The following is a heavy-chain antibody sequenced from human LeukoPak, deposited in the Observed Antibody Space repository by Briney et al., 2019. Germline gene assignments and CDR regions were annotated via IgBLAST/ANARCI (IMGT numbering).Heavy chain of an antibody. CDR1: GFSFSNYG. D-gene: IGHD7-27*01. V-gene: IGHV3-33*01. CDR2: IWYDGSNK. J-gene: IGHJ6*02. CDR3: ARVGTASRVGYKYYGMDV. Sequence: GGSLRLSCAASGFSFSNYGMHWVRQAPGKGLKWVAVIWYDGSNKFYADSVKGRFTISRDNSKNTLFLQMNSLRAEDTAVYYCARVGTASRVGYKYYGMDVWGQGTTVTVSS.